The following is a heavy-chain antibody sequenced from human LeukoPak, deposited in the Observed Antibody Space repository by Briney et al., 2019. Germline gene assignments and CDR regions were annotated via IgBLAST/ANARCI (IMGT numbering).Heavy chain of an antibody. Sequence: SETLSLNCSVSGDSISSYYWSWIRQPAGKGLEWIGRIYTSGSTNYNPSLKSRVTMSVDTSKNQFSLKLSSVTAADTAVYYCARTYYYDSSGYYAFDIWGQGTMVTVSS. D-gene: IGHD3-22*01. CDR2: IYTSGST. CDR1: GDSISSYY. J-gene: IGHJ3*02. CDR3: ARTYYYDSSGYYAFDI. V-gene: IGHV4-4*07.